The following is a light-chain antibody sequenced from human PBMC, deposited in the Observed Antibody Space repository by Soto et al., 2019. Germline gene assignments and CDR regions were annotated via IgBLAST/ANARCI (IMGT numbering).Light chain of an antibody. J-gene: IGKJ3*01. CDR1: QSVNSNY. CDR3: QQYSSSPPEFT. V-gene: IGKV3-20*01. CDR2: VAS. Sequence: EIVLTQSPGTLSLSPGERVTLFCRASQSVNSNYLALYQQRPGQAPRLLIFVASYIATGIPDRFSGSGSGTDFTLTISRLEPEDFAVYYCQQYSSSPPEFTFGPGTKVDSK.